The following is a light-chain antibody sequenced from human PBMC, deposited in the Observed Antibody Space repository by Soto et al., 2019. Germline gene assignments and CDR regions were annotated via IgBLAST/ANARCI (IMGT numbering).Light chain of an antibody. CDR1: QSVRNNY. J-gene: IGKJ2*01. V-gene: IGKV3-20*01. CDR3: QQYGSSPPYT. Sequence: EVVLTQSPGTLSLSPGERATLSCRASQSVRNNYFAWYQQKPGQAPRLLIFGSSDRATGIPDRFSGSGSGTDFTLTIRRLEPEDFAVYYCQQYGSSPPYTFGQGTKLEIK. CDR2: GSS.